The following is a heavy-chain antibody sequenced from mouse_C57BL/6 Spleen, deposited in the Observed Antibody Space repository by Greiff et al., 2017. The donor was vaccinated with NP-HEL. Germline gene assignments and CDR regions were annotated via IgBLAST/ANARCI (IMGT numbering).Heavy chain of an antibody. D-gene: IGHD1-1*01. Sequence: QVQLQQSGPELVKPGASVKISCKASGYAFSSSWMNWVKQRPGKGLEWIGRIYPGDGDTNYNGKFKGKATLTADKSSSTAYMQLSSLTSEDSAVYFCASGDYGSTLDYWGQGTTLTVSS. V-gene: IGHV1-82*01. CDR2: IYPGDGDT. J-gene: IGHJ2*01. CDR1: GYAFSSSW. CDR3: ASGDYGSTLDY.